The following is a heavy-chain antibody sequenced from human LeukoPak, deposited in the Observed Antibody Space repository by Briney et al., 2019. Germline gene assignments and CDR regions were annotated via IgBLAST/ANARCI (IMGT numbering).Heavy chain of an antibody. Sequence: GGSLRLSCAASGFTFSSYTMSWVRQAPGKGLEWVSAISGSGGSTYYADSVKGRFTTSRDNSKNTLYLQMNSLRAEDTAVYYCAKDLYYYDSSGTNYFDYWGQGTLVTVSS. CDR2: ISGSGGST. J-gene: IGHJ4*02. CDR1: GFTFSSYT. D-gene: IGHD3-22*01. V-gene: IGHV3-23*01. CDR3: AKDLYYYDSSGTNYFDY.